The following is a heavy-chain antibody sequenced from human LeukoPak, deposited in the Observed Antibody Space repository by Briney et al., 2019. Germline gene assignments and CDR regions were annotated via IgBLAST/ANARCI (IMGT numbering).Heavy chain of an antibody. V-gene: IGHV3-33*01. J-gene: IGHJ3*02. CDR3: ARDRVYSSGWYSAFDI. CDR2: IWYDGSNK. CDR1: GFTFSSYS. Sequence: GGSLRLSCAASGFTFSSYSMHWVRQAPGKGREWVAVIWYDGSNKYYADSVKGRFTISRDNSKNTLYLQMNSLRAEDTAVYYCARDRVYSSGWYSAFDIWGQGTMVTVSS. D-gene: IGHD6-19*01.